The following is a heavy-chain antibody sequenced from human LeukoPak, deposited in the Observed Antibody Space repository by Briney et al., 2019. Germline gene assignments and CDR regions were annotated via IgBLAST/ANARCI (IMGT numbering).Heavy chain of an antibody. CDR3: AKTTVGYSSGRYPGWPADC. D-gene: IGHD6-19*01. V-gene: IGHV3-23*01. Sequence: GGSLRLSCAASGFTFNTYAIYWVRQAPGKGLEWVSGICGSGGCTYYADSVKGRFTNSRDNSKNTVYLQMNSLTADDTAIYYCAKTTVGYSSGRYPGWPADCWGQGTLVTVSS. J-gene: IGHJ4*02. CDR1: GFTFNTYA. CDR2: ICGSGGCT.